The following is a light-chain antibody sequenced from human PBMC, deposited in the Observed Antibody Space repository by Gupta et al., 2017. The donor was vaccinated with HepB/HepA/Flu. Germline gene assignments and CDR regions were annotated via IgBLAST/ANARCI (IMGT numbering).Light chain of an antibody. CDR1: QNIGTF. CDR3: QQSKSYWT. CDR2: KAS. J-gene: IGKJ1*01. Sequence: DIQMTQSPSTLSASVGDTVTITCRASQNIGTFLAWYQQKPGKAPNLLIYKASTLESGVPSRFSGSGSGTEFTLTISSLQPDDFATYYCQQSKSYWTFGPGTRVEVK. V-gene: IGKV1-5*03.